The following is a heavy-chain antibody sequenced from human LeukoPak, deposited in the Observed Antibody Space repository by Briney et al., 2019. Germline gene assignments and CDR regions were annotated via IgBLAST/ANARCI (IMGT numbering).Heavy chain of an antibody. CDR1: GGTFSNYA. D-gene: IGHD3-3*01. CDR2: IIPTFGTA. V-gene: IGHV1-69*05. J-gene: IGHJ4*02. Sequence: ASVKVSCKASGGTFSNYAITWVRQAPGQGLEWMGGIIPTFGTANYAQKFQGRVTITTDESTSTAYTELSSLRSEDTAVYYCARDHGVYYDFWSGYPPLGYWGQGTLVTVSS. CDR3: ARDHGVYYDFWSGYPPLGY.